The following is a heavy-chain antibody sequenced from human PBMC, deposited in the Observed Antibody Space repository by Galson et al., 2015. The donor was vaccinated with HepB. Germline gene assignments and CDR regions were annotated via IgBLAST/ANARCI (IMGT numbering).Heavy chain of an antibody. J-gene: IGHJ4*02. CDR2: IKEDGNDK. D-gene: IGHD2-15*01. CDR1: GFTFSTYW. Sequence: SLRLSCAASGFTFSTYWMTWVRQAPGKGLEWVANIKEDGNDKYYVDPVKGRFTVSRDNTKNSLYLQMNSLRAEDTAVYYCVRGGGRSWYYWGQGTLVTVSS. V-gene: IGHV3-7*01. CDR3: VRGGGRSWYY.